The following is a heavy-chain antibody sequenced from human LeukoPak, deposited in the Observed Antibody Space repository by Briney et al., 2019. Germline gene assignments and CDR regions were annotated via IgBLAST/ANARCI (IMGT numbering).Heavy chain of an antibody. CDR1: GYTFTGYY. CDR2: INPNSGGT. CDR3: ARGYLRGATYYFDY. Sequence: ASVKVSCKASGYTFTGYYMHWVRQAPGQGLEWMGWINPNSGGTNYAQKFQGRVTMTRDTSISTAYMELSRLGSDDTAVYYCARGYLRGATYYFDYWGQGTLVTVSS. D-gene: IGHD1-26*01. J-gene: IGHJ4*02. V-gene: IGHV1-2*02.